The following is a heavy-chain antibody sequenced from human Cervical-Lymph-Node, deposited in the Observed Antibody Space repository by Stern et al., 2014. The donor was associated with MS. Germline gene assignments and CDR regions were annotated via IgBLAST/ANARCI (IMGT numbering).Heavy chain of an antibody. CDR2: ISAYNGNT. J-gene: IGHJ4*02. V-gene: IGHV1-18*04. Sequence: VQLVQSGAEVKKPGASVKVSCKASGYTFTSYGISWVRQAPGQGLEWMGWISAYNGNTNYAQKLQGRVTMTTDTSTSTAYMELRSLRSDDTAVYYCARDRVSLYSSSWNDFDYWGQGTLVTVSS. CDR1: GYTFTSYG. CDR3: ARDRVSLYSSSWNDFDY. D-gene: IGHD6-13*01.